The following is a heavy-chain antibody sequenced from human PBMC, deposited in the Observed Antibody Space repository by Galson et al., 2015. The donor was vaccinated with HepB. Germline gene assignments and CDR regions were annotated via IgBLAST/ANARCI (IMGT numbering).Heavy chain of an antibody. CDR1: GGSISSYY. J-gene: IGHJ4*02. D-gene: IGHD3-3*01. Sequence: LSLTCTVSGGSISSYYWSWIRQPPGKGLEWIGYIYYSGSTNYNPSLKSRVTISVDTSKNQFSLRLSSVTAADTAVYYCARTLRFLEWSPLDYWGQGTLVTVSS. V-gene: IGHV4-59*01. CDR2: IYYSGST. CDR3: ARTLRFLEWSPLDY.